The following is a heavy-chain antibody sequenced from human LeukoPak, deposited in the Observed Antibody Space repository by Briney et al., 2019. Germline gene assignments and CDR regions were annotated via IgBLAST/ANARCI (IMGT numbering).Heavy chain of an antibody. CDR1: GFTFSGYY. D-gene: IGHD2-15*01. CDR3: ARDRVCSGGSCYSGFDY. J-gene: IGHJ4*02. Sequence: PGGSLRLSSAASGFTFSGYYMSWIRQAPGKGLEWVSYISSSSSYTNYADSVKGRFTISRDNAKNPLYLQMNSLRAEDTAVYYCARDRVCSGGSCYSGFDYWGQGTLVTVSS. CDR2: ISSSSSYT. V-gene: IGHV3-11*06.